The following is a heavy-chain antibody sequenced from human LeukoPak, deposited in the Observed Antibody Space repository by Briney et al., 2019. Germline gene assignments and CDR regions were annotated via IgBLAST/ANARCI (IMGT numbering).Heavy chain of an antibody. CDR3: AKAHLRYSFYYFDY. CDR1: GFTFDDYA. CDR2: ISWDGGST. V-gene: IGHV3-43D*04. J-gene: IGHJ4*02. D-gene: IGHD3-9*01. Sequence: PGGSLRLSCAASGFTFDDYAMYWVRQAPGKGLEWVSLISWDGGSTYYADSVKGRFTISRDNSKNSLYLQMNSLRAEDTALYYCAKAHLRYSFYYFDYWGQGTLVTVSS.